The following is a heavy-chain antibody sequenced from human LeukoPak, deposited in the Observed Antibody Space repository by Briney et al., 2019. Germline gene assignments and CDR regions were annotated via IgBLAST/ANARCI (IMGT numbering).Heavy chain of an antibody. CDR1: AGSFTGYY. J-gene: IGHJ4*02. Sequence: SQTLSPTSALYAGSFTGYYWSWIRHLPGKVLEWMGEINHSGSTNYNPTLKSRVTISVDSSKNQFSLKLSSVTAADTAVYYCARAGRIYTFDYWGQGTLVTVSS. CDR2: INHSGST. D-gene: IGHD2-15*01. V-gene: IGHV4-34*01. CDR3: ARAGRIYTFDY.